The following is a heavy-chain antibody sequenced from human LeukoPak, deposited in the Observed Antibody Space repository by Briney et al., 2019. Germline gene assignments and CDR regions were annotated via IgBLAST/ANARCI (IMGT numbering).Heavy chain of an antibody. CDR2: IYRAGDT. Sequence: PGGSLRLSCAASGFPVSSNYVSWVRQPPGKGLEWVSVIYRAGDTHYADSVKGRFTISRDNFNNTVYLQMNSLRPDDTAVYYCARGTMIGGVPGPWGQGTLVAVSS. CDR3: ARGTMIGGVPGP. V-gene: IGHV3-53*01. D-gene: IGHD3-10*01. J-gene: IGHJ5*02. CDR1: GFPVSSNY.